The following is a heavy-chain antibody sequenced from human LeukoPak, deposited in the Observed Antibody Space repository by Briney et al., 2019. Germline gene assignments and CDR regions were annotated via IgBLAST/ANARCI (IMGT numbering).Heavy chain of an antibody. CDR1: GGSISSGSYY. CDR2: IYTSGST. CDR3: ATRYASGSYHFGY. D-gene: IGHD3-10*01. J-gene: IGHJ4*02. Sequence: KASETLSLTCTVSGGSISSGSYYWSWLRQPAGKGLEWIGRIYTSGSTNYNPSLKSRVTISVDTSKNQFSLKLSSVTAADTAVYYCATRYASGSYHFGYWGQGTLVTVSS. V-gene: IGHV4-61*02.